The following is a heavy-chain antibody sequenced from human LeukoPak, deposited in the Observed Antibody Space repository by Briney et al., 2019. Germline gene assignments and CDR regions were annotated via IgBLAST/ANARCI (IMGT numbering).Heavy chain of an antibody. Sequence: GASVKVSCKASGYTFTSYGISWVRQAPGQGLEWMGWISAYNGNTNYAQKLQGRLTLTTDTSTSTAYMELRSLRSDDTAVYYCARDIRNGCFDYWGQGTLVTVSS. CDR1: GYTFTSYG. CDR3: ARDIRNGCFDY. D-gene: IGHD3-3*01. V-gene: IGHV1-18*01. CDR2: ISAYNGNT. J-gene: IGHJ4*02.